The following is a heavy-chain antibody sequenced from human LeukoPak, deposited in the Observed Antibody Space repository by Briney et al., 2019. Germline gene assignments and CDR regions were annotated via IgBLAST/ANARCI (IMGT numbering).Heavy chain of an antibody. V-gene: IGHV1-69*05. CDR2: IIPIFGTA. J-gene: IGHJ4*02. CDR3: ARTYGPSHFDY. D-gene: IGHD3-16*01. CDR1: GGTFSSYA. Sequence: VASVKVSCKASGGTFSSYAISWVRQAPGQGLEWMGRIIPIFGTANYAQKFQGRVTITTGESTSTAYMELSSLRSEDTAVYYCARTYGPSHFDYWGQGTLVTVSS.